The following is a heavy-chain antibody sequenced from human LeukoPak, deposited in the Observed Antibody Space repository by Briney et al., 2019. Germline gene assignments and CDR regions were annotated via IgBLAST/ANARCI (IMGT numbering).Heavy chain of an antibody. V-gene: IGHV3-48*04. Sequence: GGSLRLSYAASGFTFSSYSMNWVRQAPGKGLEWVSYISSSSSTIYYADSVKGRFTISRGNAKNSLYLQMNSLRAEDTAVYYCARDYYDSSGDYFDYWGQGTLVTVSS. J-gene: IGHJ4*02. CDR3: ARDYYDSSGDYFDY. CDR1: GFTFSSYS. CDR2: ISSSSSTI. D-gene: IGHD3-22*01.